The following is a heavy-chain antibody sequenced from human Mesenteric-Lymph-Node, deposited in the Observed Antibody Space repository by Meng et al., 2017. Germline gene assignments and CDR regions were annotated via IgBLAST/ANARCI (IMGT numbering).Heavy chain of an antibody. D-gene: IGHD6-19*01. V-gene: IGHV6-1*01. Sequence: QTLSLTCAISGDSVSSNSAAWNWIRQSPSRGLEWLGRTYYRSKWYNDYAVSVKSRITINPDTSKNQFSLQLNSVTPEDTAVYYCARDIAVAGTRYYYYGMDVWGQGTTVTVSS. CDR1: GDSVSSNSAA. CDR3: ARDIAVAGTRYYYYGMDV. CDR2: TYYRSKWYN. J-gene: IGHJ6*02.